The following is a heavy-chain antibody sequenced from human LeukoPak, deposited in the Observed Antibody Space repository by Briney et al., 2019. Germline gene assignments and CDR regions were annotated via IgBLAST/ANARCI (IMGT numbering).Heavy chain of an antibody. CDR1: GGSISSGGYY. V-gene: IGHV4-31*03. CDR3: AREGATVTTNRGFDY. CDR2: IYYSGST. J-gene: IGHJ4*02. D-gene: IGHD4-17*01. Sequence: SQTLSLTCTVSGGSISSGGYYWSWIRQPPGKGLEWIGRIYYSGSTYYHPSLKSRVTISVDTSKNQFSLKLSSVTAADTAVYYCAREGATVTTNRGFDYWGQGTLVTVSS.